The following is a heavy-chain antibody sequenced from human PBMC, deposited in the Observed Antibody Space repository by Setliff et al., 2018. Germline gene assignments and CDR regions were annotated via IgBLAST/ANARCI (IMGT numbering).Heavy chain of an antibody. Sequence: GGSLRLSCAASGFTFSSYWMSWVRQAPGKGLEWVANIKHDGSEKNYVDSVKGRFTISRDNAENSLYLQMNSLRAEDTAVYYCARDHIYRGGSWYDYFDSWGQGTLVTVSS. V-gene: IGHV3-7*01. D-gene: IGHD2-15*01. CDR3: ARDHIYRGGSWYDYFDS. J-gene: IGHJ4*02. CDR1: GFTFSSYW. CDR2: IKHDGSEK.